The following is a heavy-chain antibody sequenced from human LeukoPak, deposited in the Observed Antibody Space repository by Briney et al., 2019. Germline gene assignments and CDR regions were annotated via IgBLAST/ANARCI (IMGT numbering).Heavy chain of an antibody. D-gene: IGHD2-2*01. CDR1: GYTVTGYS. CDR2: INPKSGGT. V-gene: IGHV1-2*02. J-gene: IGHJ4*02. Sequence: ASVKVSCKASGYTVTGYSMHWVRQAPGQGLEWMGCINPKSGGTNYAQKFQGRVTMTRDTSISTAYMERSRLSSDDTAVYYCARAWDIVVYRIDYWGQGTLVTVSS. CDR3: ARAWDIVVYRIDY.